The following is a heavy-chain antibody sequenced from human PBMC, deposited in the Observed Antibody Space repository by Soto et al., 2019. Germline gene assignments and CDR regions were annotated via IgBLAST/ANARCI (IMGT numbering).Heavy chain of an antibody. J-gene: IGHJ4*02. CDR3: ARHPTVTEYYFDY. Sequence: SETLSLTCTVSGGSISSGPYSWGWIRQPPGEGLEWIGTFHYNENTYYNPSLGSRVTISVDTSKNQFSLKLSSVTAADTAVYYCARHPTVTEYYFDYWAQGTLVTVSS. V-gene: IGHV4-39*01. CDR2: FHYNENT. D-gene: IGHD4-17*01. CDR1: GGSISSGPYS.